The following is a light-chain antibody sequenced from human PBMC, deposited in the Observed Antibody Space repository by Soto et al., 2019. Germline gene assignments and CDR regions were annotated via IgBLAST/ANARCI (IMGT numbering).Light chain of an antibody. V-gene: IGKV3-15*01. CDR2: GAS. J-gene: IGKJ1*01. CDR3: QQYNNWPRT. Sequence: DIVMTQSPVTLSVTQGDRATLSCRASQSVGHNLAWFQQKPGQAPRLLIYGASAGATGIPDRFSGSGFGTEFTLTISSLQSEDLAVYYCQQYNNWPRTFGQGTKVEMK. CDR1: QSVGHN.